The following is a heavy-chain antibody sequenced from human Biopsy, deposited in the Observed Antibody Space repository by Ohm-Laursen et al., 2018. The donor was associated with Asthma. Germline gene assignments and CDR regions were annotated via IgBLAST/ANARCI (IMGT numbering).Heavy chain of an antibody. CDR3: ARTYYDFLTGQVNDTFAI. Sequence: GASVKVSCKASGDSFSNYAISWVRQAPGQGLEWMGGLIPVLGTPDHAQMFEGRVTITADESTSTAYMELSSLSSEDTAVYYCARTYYDFLTGQVNDTFAIWGQGTVVTVSS. D-gene: IGHD3-9*01. V-gene: IGHV1-69*13. CDR2: LIPVLGTP. J-gene: IGHJ3*02. CDR1: GDSFSNYA.